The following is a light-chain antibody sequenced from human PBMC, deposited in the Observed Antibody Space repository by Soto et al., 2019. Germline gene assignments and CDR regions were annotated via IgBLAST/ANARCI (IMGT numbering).Light chain of an antibody. CDR1: QSVSDTY. Sequence: EIVLTQSPGTLSLSPGDRATLSCRASQSVSDTYIAWYQQKPGQAPRLLIYGASSRATGMPDRFSGSGSGTDFTLTISRLEPVDFAVYYCQQYGSSPWTFGQGTKVEIK. V-gene: IGKV3-20*01. J-gene: IGKJ1*01. CDR2: GAS. CDR3: QQYGSSPWT.